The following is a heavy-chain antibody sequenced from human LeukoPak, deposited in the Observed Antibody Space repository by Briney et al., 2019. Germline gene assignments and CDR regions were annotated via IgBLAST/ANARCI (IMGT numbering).Heavy chain of an antibody. CDR1: GFTFTSHT. J-gene: IGHJ4*02. CDR2: LGSSGVTT. D-gene: IGHD3-10*01. V-gene: IGHV3-23*01. CDR3: ARGGWPFDF. Sequence: PGGSLRLSCAASGFTFTSHTMSWVRQAPEKGLEWVSALGSSGVTTYYADSVKGRFTIARDDSKNTVYLEMKSLTAEDTALYYCARGGWPFDFWGQGTLVTVSS.